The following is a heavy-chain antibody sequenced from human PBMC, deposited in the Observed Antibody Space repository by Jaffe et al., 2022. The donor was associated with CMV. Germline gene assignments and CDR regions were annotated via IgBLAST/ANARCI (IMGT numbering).Heavy chain of an antibody. Sequence: EVQLVQSGAEVKKPGESLKISCKASGYSFTTYWIGWVRQTPGKGLEWIGIIYPTDSDTRYTPSFQGQVTISADKSMTTTYLQWTSLKASDTAMYYCARRFHDGGGYSYYFDFWGQGTLVTVS. CDR3: ARRFHDGGGYSYYFDF. CDR1: GYSFTTYW. D-gene: IGHD3-10*01. CDR2: IYPTDSDT. J-gene: IGHJ4*02. V-gene: IGHV5-51*01.